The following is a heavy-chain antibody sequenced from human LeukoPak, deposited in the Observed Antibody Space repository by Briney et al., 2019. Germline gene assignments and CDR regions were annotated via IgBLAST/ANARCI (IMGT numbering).Heavy chain of an antibody. CDR3: ACRSRYDFWSGYYRYYFDY. V-gene: IGHV1-69*13. D-gene: IGHD3-3*01. CDR2: ITPIFGTP. CDR1: GDTFSSYD. Sequence: ASVKVSCKASGDTFSSYDISWVRQAPGQGLEWMGGITPIFGTPNYAQKFQGRVTITADESTSTAYMELSSLRSEDTAVYYCACRSRYDFWSGYYRYYFDYWGQGTLVTVSS. J-gene: IGHJ4*02.